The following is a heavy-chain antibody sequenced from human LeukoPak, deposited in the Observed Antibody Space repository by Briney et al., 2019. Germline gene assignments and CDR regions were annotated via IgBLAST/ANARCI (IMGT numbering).Heavy chain of an antibody. J-gene: IGHJ3*02. CDR1: GGSISSSSYY. V-gene: IGHV4-39*07. CDR2: IYYSGST. Sequence: PSETLSLTCTVSGGSISSSSYYWGWIRQPPGKGLEWIGSIYYSGSTYYNPSLKSRVTISVDTSKNQFSLKLSSVTAADTAVYYCARDPSRTHLGAFDIWGQGTMVTVSS. D-gene: IGHD7-27*01. CDR3: ARDPSRTHLGAFDI.